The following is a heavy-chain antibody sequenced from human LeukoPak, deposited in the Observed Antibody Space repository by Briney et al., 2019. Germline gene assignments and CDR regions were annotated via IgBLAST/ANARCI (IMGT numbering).Heavy chain of an antibody. V-gene: IGHV3-30*02. CDR3: AKTSDQLLYSKFDF. D-gene: IGHD2-2*02. CDR2: IQYDGSYK. Sequence: GGSLRLSCAASGFTFSSYGMHWGRQAPGKGLEWVAFIQYDGSYKYFADSVRGRFTISRDNSRNTLFLQMNSLRAEDTAVYYCAKTSDQLLYSKFDFWGQGTLVTVSS. CDR1: GFTFSSYG. J-gene: IGHJ4*02.